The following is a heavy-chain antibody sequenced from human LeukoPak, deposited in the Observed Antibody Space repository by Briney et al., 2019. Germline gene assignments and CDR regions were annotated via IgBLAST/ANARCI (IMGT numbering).Heavy chain of an antibody. Sequence: SETLSLTCTFSRGSIISYYWSWIREPPGKGLEWVGNIYYSGSTNYNASLKSRLTISVDTSKNQSSLDLTSVTAADTAVYYCARVLRYYDTYYFDYWGQGSLVTVSS. J-gene: IGHJ4*02. D-gene: IGHD3-9*01. CDR3: ARVLRYYDTYYFDY. CDR1: RGSIISYY. V-gene: IGHV4-59*01. CDR2: IYYSGST.